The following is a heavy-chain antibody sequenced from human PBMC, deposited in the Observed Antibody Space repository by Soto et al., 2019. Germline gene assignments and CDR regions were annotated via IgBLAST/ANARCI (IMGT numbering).Heavy chain of an antibody. D-gene: IGHD3-3*01. J-gene: IGHJ5*02. Sequence: QITLKESGPTLVKPTQTLTLTCTFSGFSLTTSGVGVGWIRQPPGKALEWPALIYWDDDKRYSPSLKSRLTITKDISNNLVVLTMPTMHLVDTATYYCPHSLFDFGVVILENWFAPWGQGTLVTVSS. V-gene: IGHV2-5*02. CDR3: PHSLFDFGVVILENWFAP. CDR1: GFSLTTSGVG. CDR2: IYWDDDK.